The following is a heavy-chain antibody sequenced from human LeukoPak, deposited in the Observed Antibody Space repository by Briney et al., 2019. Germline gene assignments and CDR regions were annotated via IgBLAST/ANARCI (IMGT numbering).Heavy chain of an antibody. CDR3: ATDAPPSGLGRILGYCSSTSCSTMDV. Sequence: GGSLRLSCAASGFTFSGSAMHWVRQASGKGLEWVGRIRSKANSYATAYAASVKGRFTISRDDSKNTAYLQMNSLKTEDTAVYYCATDAPPSGLGRILGYCSSTSCSTMDVWGQGTTVTVSS. D-gene: IGHD2-2*01. J-gene: IGHJ6*02. CDR2: IRSKANSYAT. V-gene: IGHV3-73*01. CDR1: GFTFSGSA.